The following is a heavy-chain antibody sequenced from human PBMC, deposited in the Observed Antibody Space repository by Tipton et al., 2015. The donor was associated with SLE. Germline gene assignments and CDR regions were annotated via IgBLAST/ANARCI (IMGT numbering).Heavy chain of an antibody. CDR1: GYTFTGYY. CDR2: INPNSGGT. Sequence: QVQLVQSGAEVKKPGASVKVSCKASGYTFTGYYMHWVRQAPGQGLEWMGRINPNSGGTNYAQKFQGRVTMTRDTFISTTYMELSRLRSDDTAVYYCASPNGWEQGGFDLWGRGTLFTVSS. D-gene: IGHD1-26*01. J-gene: IGHJ2*01. CDR3: ASPNGWEQGGFDL. V-gene: IGHV1-2*06.